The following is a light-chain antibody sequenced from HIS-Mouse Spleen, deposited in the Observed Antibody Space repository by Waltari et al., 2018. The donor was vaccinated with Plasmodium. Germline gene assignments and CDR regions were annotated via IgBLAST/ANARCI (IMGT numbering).Light chain of an antibody. V-gene: IGLV3-21*03. J-gene: IGLJ3*02. Sequence: SYVLTQPPSVSVAPGKTARITCGGNNIGRKSVHWYQQKPGQAPVLVVYDDSDRPSGIPERFSGANSGNTATRTSSRVEAGDEADYYGQVWDSSSDHRVFGGGTKLTVL. CDR2: DDS. CDR1: NIGRKS. CDR3: QVWDSSSDHRV.